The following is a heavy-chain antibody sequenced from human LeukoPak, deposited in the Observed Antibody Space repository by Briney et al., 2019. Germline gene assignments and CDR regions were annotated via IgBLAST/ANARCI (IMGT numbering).Heavy chain of an antibody. CDR3: ARGAEGVAARTYYYYMDV. Sequence: SETLSLTCTVSGGSISSSSYYWGWIRQPPGKGLEWIGSIYYSGSTYYNPSLKSRVTISVDTSKNQFSLKLSSVTAADTVVYYCARGAEGVAARTYYYYMDVWGKGTTVTVSS. CDR2: IYYSGST. D-gene: IGHD2-15*01. CDR1: GGSISSSSYY. J-gene: IGHJ6*03. V-gene: IGHV4-39*07.